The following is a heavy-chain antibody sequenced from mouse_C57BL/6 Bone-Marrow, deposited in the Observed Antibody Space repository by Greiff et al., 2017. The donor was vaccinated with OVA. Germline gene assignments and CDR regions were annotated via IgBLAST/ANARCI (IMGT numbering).Heavy chain of an antibody. CDR3: ARSYSNYPFYAMDY. Sequence: VKLLQPGAELVKPGASVKMSCKASGYTFTSYWITWVKQRPGQGLEWIGDIYPGSGSTNYNEKFKSKATLTVDTSSSTAYMQLSSLTSEDSAVYYCARSYSNYPFYAMDYWGQGTSVTVSS. J-gene: IGHJ4*01. CDR1: GYTFTSYW. CDR2: IYPGSGST. D-gene: IGHD2-5*01. V-gene: IGHV1-55*01.